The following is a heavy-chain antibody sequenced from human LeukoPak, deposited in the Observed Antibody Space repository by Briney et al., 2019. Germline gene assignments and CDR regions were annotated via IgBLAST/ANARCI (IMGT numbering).Heavy chain of an antibody. V-gene: IGHV3-53*01. CDR2: IYSGGST. CDR1: GFTVSSNY. J-gene: IGHJ4*02. D-gene: IGHD1-26*01. CDR3: ARDFSVGASGFDY. Sequence: PGGSPRLSCSASGFTVSSNYMSWVRQAPGKGLEWVSVIYSGGSTYYADSVKGRFTISRDNSKNTLYLQMNSLRAEDTAVYYCARDFSVGASGFDYWGQGTLVTVSS.